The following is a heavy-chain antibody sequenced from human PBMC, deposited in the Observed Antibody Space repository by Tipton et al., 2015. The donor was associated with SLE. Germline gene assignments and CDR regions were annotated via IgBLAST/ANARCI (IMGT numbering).Heavy chain of an antibody. V-gene: IGHV4-59*07. CDR1: GGSIDTSY. CDR3: ATGRVVRFRGTLPEYAFNI. Sequence: TLSLTCTVSGGSIDTSYWSWIRHSPGKGLEWIGYIYHSEVPTYNPSLRRRVTMSLATSKNQFSLKLNSVTGADTAVYYCATGRVVRFRGTLPEYAFNIWGQGTMVTVSS. D-gene: IGHD3-3*01. CDR2: IYHSEVP. J-gene: IGHJ3*02.